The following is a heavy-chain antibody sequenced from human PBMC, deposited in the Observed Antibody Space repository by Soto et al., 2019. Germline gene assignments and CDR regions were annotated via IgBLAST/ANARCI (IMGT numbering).Heavy chain of an antibody. V-gene: IGHV1-18*01. Sequence: QIHLVQSGPEVRKPGASVKLSCKTSGYTFITYGLTWVRQAPGEGLEWMGWINPYSGNTAFAEKFQDRITVTTDTSTDTGYMELENLESDDTAVYYCAKNAVSGDYPSHLDYWGPGTLVAVST. CDR2: INPYSGNT. CDR1: GYTFITYG. CDR3: AKNAVSGDYPSHLDY. J-gene: IGHJ4*02. D-gene: IGHD4-17*01.